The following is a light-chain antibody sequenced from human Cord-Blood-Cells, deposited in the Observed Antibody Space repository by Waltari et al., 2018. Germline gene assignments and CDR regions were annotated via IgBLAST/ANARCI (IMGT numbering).Light chain of an antibody. J-gene: IGLJ3*02. V-gene: IGLV1-44*01. CDR2: SNK. CDR1: SSNIGSNT. Sequence: QSVLTQPPSASGTPGQRVTISCSGSSSNIGSNTVNWYQQLPGTAPKLLIYSNKQRPSGAPDRFSGSKSRTSASLAISGLQSEDEADYYCAAWDDSLNGWVFGGGTKLTVL. CDR3: AAWDDSLNGWV.